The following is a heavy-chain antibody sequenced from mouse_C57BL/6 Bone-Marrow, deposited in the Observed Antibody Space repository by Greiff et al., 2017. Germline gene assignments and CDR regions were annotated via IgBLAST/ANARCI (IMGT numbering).Heavy chain of an antibody. D-gene: IGHD1-2*01. J-gene: IGHJ1*03. CDR2: IDPSDSYT. CDR1: GYTFTSYW. Sequence: QVQLQQPGAELVMPGASVKLSCKASGYTFTSYWMHWVKQRPGQGLEWIGEIDPSDSYTNYNQKFKGKSTLTVDKSSSTAYMQLSSLTSEDSAVYYCARRPLLWYFDVWGTGTTVTVSS. CDR3: ARRPLLWYFDV. V-gene: IGHV1-69*01.